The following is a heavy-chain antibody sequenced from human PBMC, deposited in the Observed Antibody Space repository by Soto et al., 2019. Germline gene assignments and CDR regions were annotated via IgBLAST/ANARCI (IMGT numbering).Heavy chain of an antibody. CDR2: MSGSSSTT. J-gene: IGHJ4*02. Sequence: GSLRLSCATSGLTFSNYAMSWVRQAPGGGLEWVSSMSGSSSTTYYADSVKGRFTISRDRYKNTLYLQMSSLRAEDTALYYCAKNQERELPRVIDFWGQGTLVTVSS. CDR1: GLTFSNYA. CDR3: AKNQERELPRVIDF. D-gene: IGHD1-7*01. V-gene: IGHV3-23*01.